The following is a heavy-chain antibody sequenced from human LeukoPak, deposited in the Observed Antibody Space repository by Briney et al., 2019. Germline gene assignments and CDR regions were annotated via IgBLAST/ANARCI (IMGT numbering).Heavy chain of an antibody. CDR2: IYSGGST. J-gene: IGHJ4*02. D-gene: IGHD6-13*01. CDR3: ARDLAAAGTVFDY. CDR1: GFTVSSNY. Sequence: GGSLRLSCAASGFTVSSNYMSWVRQAPGKGLEWVSVIYSGGSTYYADPVKGRFTISRDNSKNTLYLQMNSLRAEDTAVYYCARDLAAAGTVFDYWGQGTLVTVSS. V-gene: IGHV3-66*01.